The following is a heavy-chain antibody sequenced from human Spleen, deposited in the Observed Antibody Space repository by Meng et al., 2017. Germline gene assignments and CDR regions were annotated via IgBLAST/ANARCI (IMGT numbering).Heavy chain of an antibody. Sequence: EGSLRLSCAASGFTFSDYYMSWIRQAPGKGLEWVSYISSSGSTIYYADSVKGRFTISRDNAKNSLYLQMNSLRAEDTAVYYCASYGITGTFDYWGQGTLVTVSS. CDR1: GFTFSDYY. CDR3: ASYGITGTFDY. CDR2: ISSSGSTI. D-gene: IGHD1-20*01. J-gene: IGHJ4*02. V-gene: IGHV3-11*04.